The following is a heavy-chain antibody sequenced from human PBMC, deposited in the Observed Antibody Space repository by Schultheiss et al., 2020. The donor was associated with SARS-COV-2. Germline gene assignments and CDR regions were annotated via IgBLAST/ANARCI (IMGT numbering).Heavy chain of an antibody. CDR2: IGTAGDT. D-gene: IGHD3/OR15-3a*01. Sequence: GGSLRLSCAASGFTFSSYDMHWVRQATGKGLEWVSAIGTAGDTYYQGSVKGRFTISRENAKNSLYLQMNSLRAGDTAVYYCARGPKGDWRRYYYMDVWGRGTTGTVSS. CDR1: GFTFSSYD. J-gene: IGHJ6*03. CDR3: ARGPKGDWRRYYYMDV. V-gene: IGHV3-13*04.